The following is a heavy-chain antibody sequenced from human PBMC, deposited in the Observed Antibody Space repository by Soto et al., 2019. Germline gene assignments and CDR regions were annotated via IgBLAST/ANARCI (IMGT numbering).Heavy chain of an antibody. CDR1: GFTFSIYA. CDR2: ISGSGGST. V-gene: IGHV3-23*01. CDR3: AKRDFWSGYCY. Sequence: PWGSLRLSCAASGFTFSIYAMSWVRQAPGKGLDWVSAISGSGGSTYYADCVKGRFTISRDNSKNTLYLQMNSLRAEDTAVYYCAKRDFWSGYCYWGQGTMVTVSS. D-gene: IGHD3-3*01. J-gene: IGHJ4*02.